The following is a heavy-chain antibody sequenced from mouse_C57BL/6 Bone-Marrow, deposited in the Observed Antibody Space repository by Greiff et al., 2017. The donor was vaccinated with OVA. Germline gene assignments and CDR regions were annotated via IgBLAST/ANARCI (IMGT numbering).Heavy chain of an antibody. J-gene: IGHJ4*01. CDR3: AKNYYCSRDYYAMDY. V-gene: IGHV2-5*01. D-gene: IGHD1-1*01. CDR2: IWRGGST. Sequence: VKLMESRPGLVQPSQSLSITCTVSGFSLTSYGVHWVRQSPGKGLEWLGVIWRGGSTDYNAAFMSRLSITKDNSKSKVFCTMNSLQADDTATYYCAKNYYCSRDYYAMDYWGQGTSVTVSS. CDR1: GFSLTSYG.